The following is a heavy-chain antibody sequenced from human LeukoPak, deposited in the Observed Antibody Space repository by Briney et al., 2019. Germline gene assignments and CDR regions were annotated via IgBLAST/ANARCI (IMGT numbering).Heavy chain of an antibody. V-gene: IGHV4-31*03. Sequence: SETLSLTCTVSGRSISSGGYYWSWIRQHPGKVLLWLGYIYYIGSIYYNPSLKSRVIISVDTSKNQFSLKLSYVTTADTTVYYCARSFTIFGVVGNWFDPWGQGTLVTVSS. CDR2: IYYIGSI. J-gene: IGHJ5*02. CDR1: GRSISSGGYY. D-gene: IGHD3-3*01. CDR3: ARSFTIFGVVGNWFDP.